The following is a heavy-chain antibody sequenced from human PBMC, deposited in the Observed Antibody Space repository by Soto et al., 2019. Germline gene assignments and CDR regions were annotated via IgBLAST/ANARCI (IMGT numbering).Heavy chain of an antibody. CDR1: GFSSSHYE. CDR2: ISTTGTSP. J-gene: IGHJ3*01. CDR3: ARDGHRGPSDAFDV. Sequence: ESGGGLVQPVGSLRLSCTASGFSSSHYEMNWIRQAPGKGLEWVSHISTTGTSPYYADSVRGRFTVSRDTANNSIDLQMNSLRAEDTALYYCARDGHRGPSDAFDVWCQGTMVTVSS. D-gene: IGHD3-10*01. V-gene: IGHV3-48*03.